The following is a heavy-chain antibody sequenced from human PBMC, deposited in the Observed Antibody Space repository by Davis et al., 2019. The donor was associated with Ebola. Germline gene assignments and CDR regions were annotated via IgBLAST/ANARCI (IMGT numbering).Heavy chain of an antibody. CDR1: GFIFSNYA. J-gene: IGHJ6*02. D-gene: IGHD2-8*01. V-gene: IGHV3-23*01. CDR2: ITGSADLT. Sequence: GESLKISCAASGFIFSNYAMSWVRQAPGKGLEWVSTITGSADLTHYADSVKGRFTVSRDNPKNTLYLQMYRLRAEDTAVYYCAKGMSRSAYYAMDVWGQGTTVTVSS. CDR3: AKGMSRSAYYAMDV.